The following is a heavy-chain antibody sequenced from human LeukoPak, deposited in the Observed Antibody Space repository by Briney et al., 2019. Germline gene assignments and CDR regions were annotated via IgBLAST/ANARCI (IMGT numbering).Heavy chain of an antibody. Sequence: PGGSLRLSCAASGFTFSIYGMHWVRQAPGKGLEWVSGISWNSGSIGYADSVKGRFTISRDNAKNSLYLQMNSLRAEDMALYYCAKGFRGIGVLDDAFDIWGQGTMVTVSS. CDR2: ISWNSGSI. D-gene: IGHD3-10*01. CDR3: AKGFRGIGVLDDAFDI. J-gene: IGHJ3*02. V-gene: IGHV3-9*03. CDR1: GFTFSIYG.